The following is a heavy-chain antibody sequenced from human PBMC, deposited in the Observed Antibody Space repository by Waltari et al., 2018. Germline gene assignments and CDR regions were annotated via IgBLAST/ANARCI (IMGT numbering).Heavy chain of an antibody. CDR3: ARLHFGNLGY. D-gene: IGHD3-10*01. CDR1: GYSISSGYY. V-gene: IGHV4-38-2*01. J-gene: IGHJ4*02. CDR2: IYHSGRT. Sequence: QVQLQESGPGLVKPSETLSLTCAVSGYSISSGYYWGWIRQPPGKGLAGIGSIYHSGRTYYNPSLKSRVTISVDTSKNQFSLKRSAVTAADTAVYYCARLHFGNLGYWGQGTLVTVSS.